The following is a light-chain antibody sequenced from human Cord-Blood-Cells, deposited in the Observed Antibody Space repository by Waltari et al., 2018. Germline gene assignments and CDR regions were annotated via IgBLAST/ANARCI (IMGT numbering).Light chain of an antibody. CDR3: QQRSNS. J-gene: IGKJ5*01. CDR2: DAS. V-gene: IGKV3-11*01. Sequence: EIVLTQSPATLSLSPGERATLSCRASQSVSSYLTWYQQKPGQAPRLLIDDASNRATGIPDRFSGSGSGTDFTLTISSLEPEDFAVYYCQQRSNSFGQGTRLEIK. CDR1: QSVSSY.